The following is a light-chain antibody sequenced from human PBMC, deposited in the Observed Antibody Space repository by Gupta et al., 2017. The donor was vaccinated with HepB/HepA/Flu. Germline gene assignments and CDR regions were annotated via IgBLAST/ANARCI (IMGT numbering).Light chain of an antibody. V-gene: IGLV7-46*01. CDR3: SLYYGGPLV. CDR1: TGVVTSGHF. CDR2: DTD. Sequence: QAVVTQEPSLTVSPGGTVTLTCGSSTGVVTSGHFPYWYQQKPGQAPRALIYDTDNKLSWTPARLSGSLLGGKAALTLSGAQPEDEAEYYCSLYYGGPLVFGGGTKLTVL. J-gene: IGLJ2*01.